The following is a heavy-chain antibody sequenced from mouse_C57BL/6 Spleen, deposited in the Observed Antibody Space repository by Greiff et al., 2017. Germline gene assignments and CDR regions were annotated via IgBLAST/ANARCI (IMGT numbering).Heavy chain of an antibody. Sequence: QVQLQQPGAELVKPGASVTLSCKASGYTFTSYWMQWVKQRPGQGLEWIGWIVPSDSYNNYNQKFKGKATLPLDKSSSTAYMQLSSLTSEDSAVYYCARWEKRYYLDYWGQGTTLTVSS. CDR1: GYTFTSYW. V-gene: IGHV1-50*01. CDR2: IVPSDSYN. D-gene: IGHD4-1*01. CDR3: ARWEKRYYLDY. J-gene: IGHJ2*01.